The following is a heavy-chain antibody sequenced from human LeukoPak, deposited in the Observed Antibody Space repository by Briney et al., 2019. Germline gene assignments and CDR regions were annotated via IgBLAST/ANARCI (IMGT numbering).Heavy chain of an antibody. CDR3: AIRGTVTREIDY. CDR2: ISGRGGST. Sequence: GGSLRLSCAASGFTFSSYSMSWVRQAPGKGLEWVSAISGRGGSTYYADSVKGRFTISRDNSKNTLYLQMNSLRAEDTAIYYCAIRGTVTREIDYWGQGTLVTVSS. CDR1: GFTFSSYS. D-gene: IGHD4-17*01. V-gene: IGHV3-23*01. J-gene: IGHJ4*02.